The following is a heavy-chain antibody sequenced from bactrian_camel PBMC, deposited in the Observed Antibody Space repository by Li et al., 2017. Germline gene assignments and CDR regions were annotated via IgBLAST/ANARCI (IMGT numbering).Heavy chain of an antibody. V-gene: IGHV3S1*01. CDR2: ADLGGGRE. D-gene: IGHD3*01. J-gene: IGHJ4*01. CDR1: EFSKNTKC. CDR3: AKGYGGPWLWWDH. Sequence: HVQLVESGGGSAQAGGSLRLSCVVAEFSKNTKCMGWFRQAPGKDLKDREGVAAADLGGGRENYADSVKGRFNISRDNAKNTLYLLLDSLKTEDTAMYYCAKGYGGPWLWWDHWGQGTQVTVS.